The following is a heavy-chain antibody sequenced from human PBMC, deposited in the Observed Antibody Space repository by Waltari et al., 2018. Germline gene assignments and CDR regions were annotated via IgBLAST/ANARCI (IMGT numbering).Heavy chain of an antibody. D-gene: IGHD3-3*01. CDR2: VVHSGNT. CDR1: GASVGRSRNRAAYY. Sequence: QLRLQESGPRLVRPSETLSLTCSVSGASVGRSRNRAAYYWGWIRQAPGKGPGWLGSVVHSGNTYYNPSLESRVTLSVDTSNNEVSLRLTSVTAADTATYYCARHAAVYDFGKGVYSHFFYIDVWGKGTMATVSS. CDR3: ARHAAVYDFGKGVYSHFFYIDV. J-gene: IGHJ6*03. V-gene: IGHV4-39*01.